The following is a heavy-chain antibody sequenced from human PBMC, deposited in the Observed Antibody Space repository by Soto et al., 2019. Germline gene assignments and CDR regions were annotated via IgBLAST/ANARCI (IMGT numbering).Heavy chain of an antibody. D-gene: IGHD2-15*01. J-gene: IGHJ2*01. CDR3: ARKSVVDWYFDL. V-gene: IGHV4-38-2*01. Sequence: SETLSLTCAVSGYSISSDYYWVWIRQPPGEGLEWIAGIYHSGNSYYNPSLKSRVTISIDTSKNHFSLWLTSVTAADTAVYYCARKSVVDWYFDLWGRGTLVTVSS. CDR1: GYSISSDYY. CDR2: IYHSGNS.